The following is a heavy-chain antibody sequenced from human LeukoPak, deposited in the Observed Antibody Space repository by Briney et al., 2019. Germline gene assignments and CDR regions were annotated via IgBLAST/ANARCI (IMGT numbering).Heavy chain of an antibody. Sequence: PGRSLRLSCVASGFSFISYTMHWVRQAPGKGLEWVAVMSYDGSHKYLADSVKGRFTISRDNSKNTLYLQMNSLRAEDTAVYYCAKDYSVSNWCFDLWGRGTLVTVSS. CDR3: AKDYSVSNWCFDL. CDR2: MSYDGSHK. CDR1: GFSFISYT. D-gene: IGHD5/OR15-5a*01. J-gene: IGHJ2*01. V-gene: IGHV3-30*04.